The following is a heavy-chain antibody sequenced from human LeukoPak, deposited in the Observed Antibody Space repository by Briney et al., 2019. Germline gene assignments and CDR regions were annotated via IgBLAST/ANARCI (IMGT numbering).Heavy chain of an antibody. Sequence: SETLSLTCTVSGGSISSYYWSWIRQPPGKGLEWIGYIYYSGSTNYNPSLKSRVTISVDTSKNQFSLKLSSVTAADTAVYYCAGRYSSPWGDFDYWGQGTLVTVSS. CDR3: AGRYSSPWGDFDY. CDR1: GGSISSYY. CDR2: IYYSGST. J-gene: IGHJ4*02. V-gene: IGHV4-59*08. D-gene: IGHD6-6*01.